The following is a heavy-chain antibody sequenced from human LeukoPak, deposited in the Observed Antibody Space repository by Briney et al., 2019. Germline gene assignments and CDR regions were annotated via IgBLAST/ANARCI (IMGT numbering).Heavy chain of an antibody. V-gene: IGHV1-69*06. CDR1: GYTFTSYA. D-gene: IGHD1-1*01. J-gene: IGHJ4*02. Sequence: SVKVSCKASGYTFTSYAMNWVRQAPGQGLEWMGGIIPIFGTANYAQKFQGRVTITADKSTSTAYMELSSLRSEDTAVYYCARDANLIAEYYFDYWGQGTLVTVSS. CDR2: IIPIFGTA. CDR3: ARDANLIAEYYFDY.